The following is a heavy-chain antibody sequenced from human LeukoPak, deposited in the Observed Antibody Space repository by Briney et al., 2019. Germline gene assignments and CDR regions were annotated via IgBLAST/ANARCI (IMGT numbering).Heavy chain of an antibody. J-gene: IGHJ4*02. CDR2: IYHSGST. V-gene: IGHV4-4*02. CDR1: GGSISSSNW. CDR3: AGARDSSGYYSDY. Sequence: SETLSLTCAVSGGSISSSNWWSWVRQPPGKGLEWIGEIYHSGSTNYNPSLKSRVTISVDTSKNQFSLKLSSVTAADTAVYYCAGARDSSGYYSDYWGQGTLVTASS. D-gene: IGHD3-22*01.